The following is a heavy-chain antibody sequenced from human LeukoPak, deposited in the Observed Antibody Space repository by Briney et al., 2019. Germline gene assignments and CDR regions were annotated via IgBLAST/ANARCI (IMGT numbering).Heavy chain of an antibody. CDR3: ASVGYSGYDLDY. CDR2: ISSSSSYI. J-gene: IGHJ4*02. CDR1: GFTFSSYS. Sequence: GGSLRLSCAASGFTFSSYSMSWVRQAPGKGLEWVSSISSSSSYIYYADSVKGRFTISRDNAKNSLYLQMNSLRAEDTAVYYCASVGYSGYDLDYWGQGTLVTVSS. D-gene: IGHD5-12*01. V-gene: IGHV3-21*01.